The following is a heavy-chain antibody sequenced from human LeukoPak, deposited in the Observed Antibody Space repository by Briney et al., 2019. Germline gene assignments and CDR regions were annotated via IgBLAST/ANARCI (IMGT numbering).Heavy chain of an antibody. Sequence: PGGSLRLSCAASGFTFSSYSMNWVRQAPGKGLEWVSSISSSSSYIYYADSVKGRFTISRDNAKNSLYLQMNSLRAEDTAVYYCARVYGDPFWYFDYWGQGTLVTVSS. J-gene: IGHJ4*02. CDR2: ISSSSSYI. D-gene: IGHD4-17*01. CDR3: ARVYGDPFWYFDY. CDR1: GFTFSSYS. V-gene: IGHV3-21*01.